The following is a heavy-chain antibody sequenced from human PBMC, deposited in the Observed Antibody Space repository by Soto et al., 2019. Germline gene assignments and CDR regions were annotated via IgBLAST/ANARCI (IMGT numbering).Heavy chain of an antibody. CDR1: GFTVSSYY. Sequence: QLVESGGGLIQPGGSLRLSCAASGFTVSSYYMSWVRQAPGKGLEWVSVVYSTGSTYYADSVKGRFTISRDISKNMIYLQMDSLRAEDTAVYYCAREGMGFGYWGQGTLVIVSS. CDR3: AREGMGFGY. D-gene: IGHD1-26*01. J-gene: IGHJ4*02. V-gene: IGHV3-53*01. CDR2: VYSTGST.